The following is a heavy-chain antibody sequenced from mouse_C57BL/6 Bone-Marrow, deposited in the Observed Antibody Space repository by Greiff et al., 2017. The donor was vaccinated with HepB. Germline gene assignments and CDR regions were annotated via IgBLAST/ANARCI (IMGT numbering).Heavy chain of an antibody. CDR2: IDPSDSYT. V-gene: IGHV1-69*01. Sequence: VQLQQPGAELVMPGASVKLSCKASGYTFTSYWMHWVKQRPGQGLEWIGEIDPSDSYTTSNQKFKGKSTLTVDKSSSTAYMQLSSLTSEDSAVYYCARTGFAYWGQGTLVTVSA. D-gene: IGHD3-1*01. CDR3: ARTGFAY. CDR1: GYTFTSYW. J-gene: IGHJ3*01.